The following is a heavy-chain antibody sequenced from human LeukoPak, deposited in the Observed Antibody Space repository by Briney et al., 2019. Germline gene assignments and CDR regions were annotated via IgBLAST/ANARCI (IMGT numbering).Heavy chain of an antibody. J-gene: IGHJ4*02. CDR2: IYYSGST. D-gene: IGHD3-9*01. Sequence: SETLSLTCTVSGGSISSYYWSWIRQPPGKGLEWIGYIYYSGSTNYNPSLKSRVTISVDTSKNQFSLKLSSVTAADTAVYYCARQVDYDILTHFDYWGQGTLVTVSS. CDR3: ARQVDYDILTHFDY. V-gene: IGHV4-59*01. CDR1: GGSISSYY.